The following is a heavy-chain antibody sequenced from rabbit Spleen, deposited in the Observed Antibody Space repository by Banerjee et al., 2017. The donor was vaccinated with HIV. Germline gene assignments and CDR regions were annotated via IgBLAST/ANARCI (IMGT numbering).Heavy chain of an antibody. Sequence: QQQLEESGGGLVKPEGSLTLTCKASGVSLNDKDVMCWVRQAPGKGLEWIACINIVTGKSVYASWVNGRFTISSDNAQSTVDLKMTSLTAADTATYFCARAIVPWLGLTRLDLWGQGTLVTVS. V-gene: IGHV1S43*01. CDR3: ARAIVPWLGLTRLDL. J-gene: IGHJ3*01. CDR2: INIVTGKS. D-gene: IGHD4-1*01. CDR1: GVSLNDKDV.